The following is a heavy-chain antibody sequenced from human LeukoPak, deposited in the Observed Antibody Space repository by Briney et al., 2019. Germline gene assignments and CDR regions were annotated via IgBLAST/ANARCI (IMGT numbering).Heavy chain of an antibody. D-gene: IGHD3-16*01. CDR2: MNPNSGNT. J-gene: IGHJ3*02. V-gene: IGHV1-8*01. CDR1: GYTFTRYD. Sequence: ASVKVSCKASGYTFTRYDINWVRQGTGQGLEWMGWMNPNSGNTGYAQKFQGRVTMTRNTSISTAYMELSSLRSEDTAVYYCARPNRMGNDAFDIWGQGTMVTVSS. CDR3: ARPNRMGNDAFDI.